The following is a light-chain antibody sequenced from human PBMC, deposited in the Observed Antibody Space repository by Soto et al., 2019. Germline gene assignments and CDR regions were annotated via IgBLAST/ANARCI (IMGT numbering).Light chain of an antibody. CDR3: QQYSSYPRT. CDR2: KAS. Sequence: DIQMTQSPSTLSASVGDRVTITCRASQSISSWLAWYQQKPGKAPNLLIYKASSLEGGVPSRFSGSGSGTEFTLTISSLQADDFATYYCQQYSSYPRTFGQETKVDIK. J-gene: IGKJ1*01. V-gene: IGKV1-5*03. CDR1: QSISSW.